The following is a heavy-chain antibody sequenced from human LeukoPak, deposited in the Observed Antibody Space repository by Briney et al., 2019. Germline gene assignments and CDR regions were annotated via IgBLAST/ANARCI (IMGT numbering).Heavy chain of an antibody. CDR3: ARGPPGSRIDYYYYMDV. J-gene: IGHJ6*03. D-gene: IGHD3-10*01. Sequence: AETLSLTCTVSSGSISSSIYYRGWIRQPPGKELEWIGSIYYSGSTYYNPSLKSRVTMSVDTSKNQLSLKLSSVTAADTAVYYCARGPPGSRIDYYYYMDVWGKGTTVTISS. V-gene: IGHV4-39*07. CDR2: IYYSGST. CDR1: SGSISSSIYY.